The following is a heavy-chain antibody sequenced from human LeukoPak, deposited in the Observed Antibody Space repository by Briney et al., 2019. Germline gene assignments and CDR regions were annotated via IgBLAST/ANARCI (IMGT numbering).Heavy chain of an antibody. CDR3: ARDEQQLDVAFDI. CDR1: GFTFSSYG. CDR2: IWYDGSNK. J-gene: IGHJ3*02. V-gene: IGHV3-33*01. Sequence: PGGSLRLSCAASGFTFSSYGIHGVGKAPAKGLEGGAVIWYDGSNKYYADSVKGRFTISRDNSKNTLYLQMNSLRAEDTAVYYCARDEQQLDVAFDIWGQGTMVTVSS. D-gene: IGHD6-13*01.